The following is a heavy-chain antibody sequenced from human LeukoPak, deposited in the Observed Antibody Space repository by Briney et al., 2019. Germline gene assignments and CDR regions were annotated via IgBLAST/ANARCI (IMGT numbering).Heavy chain of an antibody. V-gene: IGHV4-59*08. Sequence: SETLSLTCTVSGGSISSYYWSWIRQPPGKGLEWIGYIYYSGSTNYNPSLKSRVTISVDTSKNQFSLKLSSVTAADTAVYYCASHRVQLERRSWFDPWGQGPVVSVSS. J-gene: IGHJ5*02. CDR1: GGSISSYY. CDR3: ASHRVQLERRSWFDP. D-gene: IGHD1-1*01. CDR2: IYYSGST.